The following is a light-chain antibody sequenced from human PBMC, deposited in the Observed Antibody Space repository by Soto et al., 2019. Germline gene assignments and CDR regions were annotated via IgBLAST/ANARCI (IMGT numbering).Light chain of an antibody. CDR2: AAS. CDR1: QTISSY. Sequence: DIQMTKSPSSLYASVGDRVTITCRASQTISSYLNWYQQKPGKAPKLLIYAASRLQSGVPSRFSGSGSGTDFTLTISSLQTEDFATYYCQQSHGIPYTCGQGTKLAIK. J-gene: IGKJ2*01. V-gene: IGKV1-39*01. CDR3: QQSHGIPYT.